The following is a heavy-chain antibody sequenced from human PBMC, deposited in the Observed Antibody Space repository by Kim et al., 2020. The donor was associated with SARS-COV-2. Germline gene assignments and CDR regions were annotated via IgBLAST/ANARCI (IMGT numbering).Heavy chain of an antibody. CDR1: GFTFGIYA. CDR3: DASDY. V-gene: IGHV3-23*01. CDR2: ISDSGRST. Sequence: GGSLRLSCAASGFTFGIYAMSWARQAPGKGLEWVSTISDSGRSTHYADSVKGRFTISRDNSMNTLYLQMNSLRAEDTAVYYCDASDYWGQGTLVTVPS. J-gene: IGHJ4*02.